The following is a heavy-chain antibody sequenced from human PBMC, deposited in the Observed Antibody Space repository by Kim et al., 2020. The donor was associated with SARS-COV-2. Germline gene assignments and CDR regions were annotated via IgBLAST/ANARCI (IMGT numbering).Heavy chain of an antibody. V-gene: IGHV4-39*01. J-gene: IGHJ3*02. CDR1: GGSISSSSYY. D-gene: IGHD3-16*02. Sequence: SETLSLTCTVSGGSISSSSYYWGWIRQPPGKGLEWIGSIYYSGSTYYNPSLKSRVTISVDTSKNQFSLKLSSVTAADTAVYYCARHVPKDPYDYVWGSYRLWDAFDIWGQGTMVTVSS. CDR3: ARHVPKDPYDYVWGSYRLWDAFDI. CDR2: IYYSGST.